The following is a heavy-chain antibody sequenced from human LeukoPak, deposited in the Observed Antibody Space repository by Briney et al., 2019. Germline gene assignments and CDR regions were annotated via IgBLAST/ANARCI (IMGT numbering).Heavy chain of an antibody. CDR1: GGSNSSTTYY. Sequence: SEILSLTCTVSGGSNSSTTYYWGWIRQPPGKGLEWIGTIYYSGTTYYNPSLKSRVTISVDTSKNQFSLELSSMTAADTAVYYCARGPTLKYFHHWGQGTLVSVSS. CDR3: ARGPTLKYFHH. CDR2: IYYSGTT. V-gene: IGHV4-39*02. J-gene: IGHJ1*01.